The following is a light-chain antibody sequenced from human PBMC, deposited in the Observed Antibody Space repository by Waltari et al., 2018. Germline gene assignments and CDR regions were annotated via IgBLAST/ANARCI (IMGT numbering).Light chain of an antibody. Sequence: QSALTQPASVSGSPGQSITISCTGTSSDVGAYNFVSWYQQHPGKAPKLMIYDVSNRPSGVSNRFSGSKSDNTASLTISGLQAEDEADYYCSSYTSSSTLWVFGGGTKLTIL. CDR1: SSDVGAYNF. CDR3: SSYTSSSTLWV. J-gene: IGLJ3*02. CDR2: DVS. V-gene: IGLV2-14*01.